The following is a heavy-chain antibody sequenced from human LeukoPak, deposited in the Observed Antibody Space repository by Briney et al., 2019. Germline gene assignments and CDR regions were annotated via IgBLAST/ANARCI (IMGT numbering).Heavy chain of an antibody. J-gene: IGHJ4*02. CDR3: VRDLASTPQTNWNYGEADPALYYFDY. Sequence: SETLSLTCTVSGGSISSYYWSWIRQPAGKGLEWIGRIYTSGSTNYNPSLTSRVTMSVDTSKNQFSLKLSSVTAADTAVYYCVRDLASTPQTNWNYGEADPALYYFDYWGQGTLVTVSS. CDR2: IYTSGST. CDR1: GGSISSYY. D-gene: IGHD1-7*01. V-gene: IGHV4-4*07.